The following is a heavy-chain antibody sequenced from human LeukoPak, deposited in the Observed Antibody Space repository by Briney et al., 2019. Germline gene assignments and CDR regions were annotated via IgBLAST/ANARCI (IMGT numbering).Heavy chain of an antibody. Sequence: SETLSLTCTVSGGSISSYYWSWIRQPPGKGLEWIGYIYYSGSTNYNPSLKSRVTISVDTSKNQFSLKLSSVTAADTAVYYCAREAAAGTFYFDYWGQGTLVTVSS. J-gene: IGHJ4*02. V-gene: IGHV4-59*01. CDR3: AREAAAGTFYFDY. CDR1: GGSISSYY. D-gene: IGHD6-13*01. CDR2: IYYSGST.